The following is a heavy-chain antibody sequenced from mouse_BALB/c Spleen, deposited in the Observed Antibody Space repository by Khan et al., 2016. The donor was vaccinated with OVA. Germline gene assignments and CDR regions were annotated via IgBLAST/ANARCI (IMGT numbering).Heavy chain of an antibody. CDR1: GYTFTSSW. CDR3: ARYGKRDAMDY. Sequence: QVQLQQSGSVLVRPGASVKLSCKTSGYTFTSSWIHWAKQRPGQGLEWIGEIHPNSGNTNYNETFKGKATLTVDTSSSTAYVDLSSLTSEDSAVCYCARYGKRDAMDYWGQGTSVTVSS. D-gene: IGHD2-1*01. V-gene: IGHV1S130*01. CDR2: IHPNSGNT. J-gene: IGHJ4*01.